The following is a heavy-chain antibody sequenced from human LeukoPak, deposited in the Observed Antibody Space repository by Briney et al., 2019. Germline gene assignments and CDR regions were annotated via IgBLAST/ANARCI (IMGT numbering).Heavy chain of an antibody. Sequence: GGSLRLSCAASGFTFSSCGMHWVRQAPDKGLEWVAVISYDGSDKYYADSVKGRFTISRDNSKNTLYQQMNNLRAEDTAVYYCAKDKGVYIDSWGQGTLVTVSS. J-gene: IGHJ4*02. CDR2: ISYDGSDK. V-gene: IGHV3-30*18. D-gene: IGHD6-13*01. CDR3: AKDKGVYIDS. CDR1: GFTFSSCG.